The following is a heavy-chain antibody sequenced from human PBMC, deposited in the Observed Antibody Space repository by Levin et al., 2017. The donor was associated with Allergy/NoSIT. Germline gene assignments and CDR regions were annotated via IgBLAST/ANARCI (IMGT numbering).Heavy chain of an antibody. D-gene: IGHD5-18*01. J-gene: IGHJ4*02. CDR2: IKQDGSEK. V-gene: IGHV3-7*01. CDR3: ARVVYSYGYSFDY. Sequence: PGESLKISCAASGFTFSSYWMSWVRQAPGKGLEWVANIKQDGSEKYYVDSVKGRFTISRDNAKNSLYLQMNSLRAEDTAVYYCARVVYSYGYSFDYWGQGTLVTVSS. CDR1: GFTFSSYW.